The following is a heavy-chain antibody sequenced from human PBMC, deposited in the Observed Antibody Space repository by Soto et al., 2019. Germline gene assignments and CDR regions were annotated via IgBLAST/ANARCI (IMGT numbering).Heavy chain of an antibody. J-gene: IGHJ3*01. CDR2: ISSGSSTI. CDR3: ARIYIGGGGAFDV. CDR1: GFTFSSYG. Sequence: TGGSLRLSCAASGFTFSSYGMHWVRQAPGKGLEWVSYISSGSSTIYYADSVKGRFTISRDNSKNSLYLQMNSLRAEDTAVYYWARIYIGGGGAFDVWGQGKMSTFS. D-gene: IGHD6-19*01. V-gene: IGHV3-48*01.